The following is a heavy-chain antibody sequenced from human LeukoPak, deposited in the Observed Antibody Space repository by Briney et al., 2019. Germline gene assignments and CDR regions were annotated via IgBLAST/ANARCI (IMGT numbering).Heavy chain of an antibody. CDR2: INSDGSST. CDR3: ARGSYGYDY. CDR1: GFTFSSYW. D-gene: IGHD5-18*01. V-gene: IGHV3-74*01. Sequence: GGSLRLSCAASGFTFSSYWMHWVRQGPGKGLVWVSRINSDGSSTTYADSVKGRFTISRDNARNTLYLQMNSLRAEDTAVYYCARGSYGYDYWGQGTLVTVSS. J-gene: IGHJ4*02.